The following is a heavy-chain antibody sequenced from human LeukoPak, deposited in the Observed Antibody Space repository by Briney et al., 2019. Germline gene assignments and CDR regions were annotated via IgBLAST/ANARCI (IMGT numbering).Heavy chain of an antibody. CDR3: TTDRHSGSGKAGQGPYFDY. D-gene: IGHD3-10*01. J-gene: IGHJ4*02. CDR2: IYSDGST. CDR1: GFTVRSNY. V-gene: IGHV3-53*01. Sequence: PGGSLRLSCAASGFTVRSNYMSWVRQAPGKGLEWVSVIYSDGSTYYADSVKGRFTISRDNSKNTLFLQMNSLRAEDTAVYYCTTDRHSGSGKAGQGPYFDYWGQGTLVTVSS.